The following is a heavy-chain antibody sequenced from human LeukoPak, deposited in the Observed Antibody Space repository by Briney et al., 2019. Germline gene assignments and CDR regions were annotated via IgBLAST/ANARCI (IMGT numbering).Heavy chain of an antibody. CDR1: GGSFSGYY. Sequence: SETLSLTCAVYGGSFSGYYGSWIRQPPGKGLEWIGEINHSGSPNYNTSPKRRVSKTADTSKNQFSLKLSSVTAADTAVYYCARRGFSSSQTGHPYYFDYWGQGTLVTVSS. CDR3: ARRGFSSSQTGHPYYFDY. V-gene: IGHV4-34*01. J-gene: IGHJ4*02. CDR2: INHSGSP. D-gene: IGHD6-6*01.